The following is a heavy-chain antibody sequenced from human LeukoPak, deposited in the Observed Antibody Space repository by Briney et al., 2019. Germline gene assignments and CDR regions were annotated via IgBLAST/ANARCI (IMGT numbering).Heavy chain of an antibody. V-gene: IGHV3-11*06. CDR2: ISSSSSYT. D-gene: IGHD2-2*01. Sequence: GGSLRLSCAASGFTFSDYYMSWIRQAPGEGLEWVSYISSSSSYTNYADSVKGRFTISRDNAKNSLYLQMNSLRAEDTAVYYCARAGRYCSSTSCSIPDYWGQGTLVTVSS. CDR1: GFTFSDYY. CDR3: ARAGRYCSSTSCSIPDY. J-gene: IGHJ4*02.